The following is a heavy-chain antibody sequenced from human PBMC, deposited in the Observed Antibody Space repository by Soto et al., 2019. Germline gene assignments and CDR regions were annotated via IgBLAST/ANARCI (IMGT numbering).Heavy chain of an antibody. CDR2: ISYDGSNK. V-gene: IGHV3-30*18. CDR3: AKDTRQHFSPPTKSEYSSSWYAEGNFDY. Sequence: GGSLRLSCAASGFTFSSYGMHWVRQAPGKGLEWVAVISYDGSNKYYADSVKGRFTISRDNSKNTLYLQMNSLRAEDTAVYYCAKDTRQHFSPPTKSEYSSSWYAEGNFDYWGQGTLVTVSS. CDR1: GFTFSSYG. D-gene: IGHD6-13*01. J-gene: IGHJ4*02.